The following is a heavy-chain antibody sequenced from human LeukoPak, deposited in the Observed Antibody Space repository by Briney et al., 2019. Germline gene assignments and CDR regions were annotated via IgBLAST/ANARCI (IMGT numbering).Heavy chain of an antibody. CDR1: GFTFSSYA. J-gene: IGHJ3*02. CDR2: IYSGGST. V-gene: IGHV3-66*02. CDR3: ARVTWSGYYHYAFDI. Sequence: GGSLRLSCAASGFTFSSYAMSWVRQAPGEGLEWVSVIYSGGSTYYADSVKGRFTISRDNSKNTLYLQMNSLRAEDTAVYYCARVTWSGYYHYAFDIWGQGTMVTVSS. D-gene: IGHD3-3*01.